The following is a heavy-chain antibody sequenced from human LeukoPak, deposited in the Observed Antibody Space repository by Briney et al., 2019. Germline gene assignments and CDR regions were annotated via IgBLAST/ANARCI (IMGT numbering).Heavy chain of an antibody. D-gene: IGHD2/OR15-2a*01. CDR1: GFTFRTYS. J-gene: IGHJ5*02. CDR3: TRGRISCNAVRCHRGWSGP. CDR2: ISSSSNYI. V-gene: IGHV3-21*01. Sequence: GESLRLSCAASGFTFRTYSMNWVRQAPGKGLEWVSFISSSSNYIYYADSVKGRFTISRDNAKNSLYLQMDSLRAEDAAVYYCTRGRISCNAVRCHRGWSGPWGQGTLVTVSS.